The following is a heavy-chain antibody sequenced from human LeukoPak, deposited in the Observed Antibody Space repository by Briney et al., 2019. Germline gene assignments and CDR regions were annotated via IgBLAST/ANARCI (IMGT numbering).Heavy chain of an antibody. CDR1: GFTFSSYA. CDR2: ISSSGGNA. Sequence: GGSLRLSCAASGFTFSSYAMTWVRQAPGKGLEWVSAISSSGGNAYYADSVKGRFTISRDNSKNTLYLQMNSLRAEDTAVYYCGDYGSGSYCFDYWGQGTLVTVSS. CDR3: GDYGSGSYCFDY. J-gene: IGHJ4*02. V-gene: IGHV3-23*01. D-gene: IGHD3-10*01.